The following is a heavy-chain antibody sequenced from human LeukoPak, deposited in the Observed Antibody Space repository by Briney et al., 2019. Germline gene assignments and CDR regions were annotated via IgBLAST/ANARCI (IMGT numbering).Heavy chain of an antibody. Sequence: PSETLSLTCAVYGGSFSGYYWSWIRQPPGKGLEWIGEINHSGSTNYNPSRKSRVTISVDTSKNQFSLKLSSVTAADTAVYYCARIIGYCSGGSCYSMDAFDIWGQGTMVTVSS. V-gene: IGHV4-34*01. CDR2: INHSGST. CDR3: ARIIGYCSGGSCYSMDAFDI. CDR1: GGSFSGYY. J-gene: IGHJ3*02. D-gene: IGHD2-15*01.